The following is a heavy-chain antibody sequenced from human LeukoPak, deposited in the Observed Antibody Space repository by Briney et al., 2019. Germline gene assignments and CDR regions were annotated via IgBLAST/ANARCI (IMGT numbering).Heavy chain of an antibody. V-gene: IGHV3-74*01. J-gene: IGHJ4*02. CDR1: GFTFSNYW. CDR2: INSDGGTT. D-gene: IGHD3-22*01. CDR3: ARAFYYDSSGYSYYFDY. Sequence: PGGSLRLSCAAFGFTFSNYWMYWVRQAPGEGLVWVSRINSDGGTTTYADSVKGQFTISRDNAKNTLYLQMNSLRSEDTAVYYCARAFYYDSSGYSYYFDYWGQGTLVTVSS.